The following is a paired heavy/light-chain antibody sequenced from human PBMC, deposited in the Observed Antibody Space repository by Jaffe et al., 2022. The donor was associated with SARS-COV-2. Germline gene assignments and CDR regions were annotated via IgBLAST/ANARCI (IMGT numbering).Light chain of an antibody. CDR2: DVS. CDR1: SSDVGGYNY. V-gene: IGLV2-14*01. Sequence: QSALTQPASVSGSPGQSITISCTGTSSDVGGYNYVSWYQQHPGKAPKLMIYDVSNRPSGVSNRFSGSKSGNTASLTISGLQAEDEADYYCSSYTSSSTLEVFGGGTKLTVL. J-gene: IGLJ2*01. CDR3: SSYTSSSTLEV.
Heavy chain of an antibody. CDR1: GGSISSSSYY. CDR2: IYYSGST. D-gene: IGHD3-22*01. V-gene: IGHV4-39*01. J-gene: IGHJ6*04. CDR3: ARRVPPFSKRPYDSSGYPNSV. Sequence: QLQLQESGPGLVKPSETLSLTCTVSGGSISSSSYYWGWIRQPPGKGLEWIGSIYYSGSTYYNPSLKSRVTISVDTSKNQFSLKLSSVTAADTAVYYCARRVPPFSKRPYDSSGYPNSVWGKGTTVTVSS.